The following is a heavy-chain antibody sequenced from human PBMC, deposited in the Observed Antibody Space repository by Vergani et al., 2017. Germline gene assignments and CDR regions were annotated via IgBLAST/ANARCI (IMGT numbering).Heavy chain of an antibody. CDR1: GFTFSSYA. V-gene: IGHV3-23*01. J-gene: IGHJ4*02. D-gene: IGHD3-9*01. Sequence: EVQLLESGGGLVQPGGSLRLSCAASGFTFSSYAMSWVRQAPGKGLEWVSAISGSGGSTYYADSVKGRFTISRDNSKNTLYLQMNSLRAEDTAVYYCARLPLHFDWLLPIDYWGQGTLVTVSS. CDR2: ISGSGGST. CDR3: ARLPLHFDWLLPIDY.